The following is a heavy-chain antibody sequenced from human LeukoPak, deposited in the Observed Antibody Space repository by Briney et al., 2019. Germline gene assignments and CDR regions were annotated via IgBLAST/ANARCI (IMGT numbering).Heavy chain of an antibody. CDR1: GFTFSSYG. CDR2: IWYDGSNK. CDR3: AGEGRWLRLLGDY. V-gene: IGHV3-33*01. D-gene: IGHD5-12*01. Sequence: PGTSLRLSCAVSGFTFSSYGFHWDRQAPGKGLEWVAVIWYDGSNKYYADSVKGRFTISRDNSKNTVFLQMNGLRDEDTATYYCAGEGRWLRLLGDYWGQGTLVTVSS. J-gene: IGHJ4*02.